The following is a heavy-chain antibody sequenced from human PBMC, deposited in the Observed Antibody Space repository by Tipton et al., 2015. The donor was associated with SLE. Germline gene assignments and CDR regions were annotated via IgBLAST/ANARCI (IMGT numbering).Heavy chain of an antibody. CDR2: INSDGSTT. V-gene: IGHV3-74*01. Sequence: GSLRLSCAASGFTFSSYWMHWVRQAPGKGLVWVSRINSDGSTTTYADSVKGRFSISRDNAKNSLYLQMNSLRADDTATYYCAREYFVWSSRLDAFDFWGQGTVVTVSS. CDR1: GFTFSSYW. J-gene: IGHJ3*01. D-gene: IGHD3-3*01. CDR3: AREYFVWSSRLDAFDF.